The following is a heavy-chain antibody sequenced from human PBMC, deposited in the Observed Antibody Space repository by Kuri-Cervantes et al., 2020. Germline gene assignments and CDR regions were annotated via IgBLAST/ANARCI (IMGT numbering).Heavy chain of an antibody. D-gene: IGHD4-17*01. Sequence: ETLSLTCAASGFAVSSNYMSWVRQAPGKGLEWVSVIYSGGSTYYADSVKGRFTISRDNSKNTLYLQMNSLRAEDTAVYYCASTGDSRDYWGQGTLVTVSS. CDR3: ASTGDSRDY. J-gene: IGHJ4*02. CDR1: GFAVSSNY. V-gene: IGHV3-53*01. CDR2: IYSGGST.